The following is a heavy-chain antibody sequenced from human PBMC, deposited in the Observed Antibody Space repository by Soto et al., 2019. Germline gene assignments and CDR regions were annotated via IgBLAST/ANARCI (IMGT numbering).Heavy chain of an antibody. CDR1: GFTFSSYA. D-gene: IGHD6-6*01. Sequence: PGGSLRLSCAASGFTFSSYAMSWVRQAPGKGLEWIGEINHSGSTNYNPSLKSRVTISVDTSKNQLSLKLSSVTAADTAVYYCARVKLAARPRGSRNARSDYFDYWGQGTLVTVSS. V-gene: IGHV4-34*01. CDR3: ARVKLAARPRGSRNARSDYFDY. J-gene: IGHJ4*02. CDR2: INHSGST.